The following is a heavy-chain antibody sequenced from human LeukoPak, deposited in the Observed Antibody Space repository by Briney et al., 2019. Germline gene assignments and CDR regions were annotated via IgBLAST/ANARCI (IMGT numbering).Heavy chain of an antibody. CDR1: GASISSYY. D-gene: IGHD5-18*01. CDR3: ARLRAGYTYGYRYYYYMDV. J-gene: IGHJ6*03. Sequence: SETLSLTCTVSGASISSYYWTWIRQPPGKGLEWIGYVYNSGSTNYNPSLKSRVTISVDTSKNQVSLKLSSVTAADTAVYYCARLRAGYTYGYRYYYYMDVWGKGTTVTISS. V-gene: IGHV4-59*12. CDR2: VYNSGST.